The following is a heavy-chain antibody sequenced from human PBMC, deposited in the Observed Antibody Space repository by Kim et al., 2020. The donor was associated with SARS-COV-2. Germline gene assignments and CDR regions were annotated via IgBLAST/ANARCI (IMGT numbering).Heavy chain of an antibody. Sequence: KGPFTISRDNAKKSLYLQMNSLRAEDTALYYCAKDFGYSSGWYSSAAFDIWGQGTMVTVSS. CDR3: AKDFGYSSGWYSSAAFDI. J-gene: IGHJ3*02. V-gene: IGHV3-9*01. D-gene: IGHD6-19*01.